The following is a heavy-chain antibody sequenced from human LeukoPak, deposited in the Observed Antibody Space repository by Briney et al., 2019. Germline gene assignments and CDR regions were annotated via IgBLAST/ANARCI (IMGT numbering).Heavy chain of an antibody. CDR3: ARGEGFYSSLYFDY. V-gene: IGHV1-3*01. CDR1: GYTFTNYA. Sequence: ASVKVSCKASGYTFTNYAIHWVRQAPGQRLEWMGWFNSDTGDTHYSQNFQGRVIITGDTSASTAYMELSSLRSEDTAVYYCARGEGFYSSLYFDYWGQGTLVTVSS. J-gene: IGHJ4*02. D-gene: IGHD4-11*01. CDR2: FNSDTGDT.